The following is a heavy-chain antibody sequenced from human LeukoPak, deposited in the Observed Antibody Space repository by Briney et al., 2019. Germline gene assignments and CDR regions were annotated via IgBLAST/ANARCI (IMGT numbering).Heavy chain of an antibody. Sequence: PGGSLRLSCAASGFTFSSYSMNWVRQAPGKGLEWVSYISSSNSTIYYADSVKGRFTISRDNAKNSLYLQMNSLRAEDTAVYYCARGNRWLVFYYYGMDVWGQGTTVTVSS. CDR1: GFTFSSYS. CDR2: ISSSNSTI. D-gene: IGHD6-19*01. V-gene: IGHV3-48*01. J-gene: IGHJ6*02. CDR3: ARGNRWLVFYYYGMDV.